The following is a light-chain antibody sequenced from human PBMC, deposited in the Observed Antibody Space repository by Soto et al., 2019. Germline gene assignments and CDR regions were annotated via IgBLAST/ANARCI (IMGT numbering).Light chain of an antibody. CDR2: EVN. J-gene: IGLJ2*01. CDR3: SLYTSSRSLV. V-gene: IGLV2-14*01. CDR1: SSDVGGYKY. Sequence: QSALTPPASVSGSPGQSITISCAGVSSDVGGYKYVSWYQQHPGKAPKLMIFEVNNRPSVVSSRFSGSESGNTASLTISDLQAEDEADYYCSLYTSSRSLVFGGGTKLTVL.